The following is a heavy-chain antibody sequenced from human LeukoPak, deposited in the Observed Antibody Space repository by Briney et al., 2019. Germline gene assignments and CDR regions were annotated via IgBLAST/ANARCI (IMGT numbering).Heavy chain of an antibody. D-gene: IGHD6-13*01. Sequence: PGGSLRLSCVASGFSFTNYDMHWVRQAAGKGLEWVSGIGTAGDTYYPGSVKGRFTISRENAKNSLYLQMNSLSAGDTAVYYCASSPAYSNNWDAIDNWGQGTLVTVSS. CDR1: GFSFTNYD. CDR3: ASSPAYSNNWDAIDN. V-gene: IGHV3-13*01. J-gene: IGHJ4*02. CDR2: IGTAGDT.